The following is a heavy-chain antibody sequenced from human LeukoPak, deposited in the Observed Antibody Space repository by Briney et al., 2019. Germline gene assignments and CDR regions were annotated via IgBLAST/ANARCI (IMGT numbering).Heavy chain of an antibody. J-gene: IGHJ4*02. CDR3: ATVLYDSSGSSSDY. CDR1: GYTLTELS. V-gene: IGHV1-24*01. CDR2: FDPEDGET. Sequence: ASVKASCKVSGYTLTELSMHWVRQAPGKGLEWMGGFDPEDGETIYAQKFQGRVTMTEDTSTDTAYMELSSLRSEDTAVYYCATVLYDSSGSSSDYWGQGTLVTVSS. D-gene: IGHD3-22*01.